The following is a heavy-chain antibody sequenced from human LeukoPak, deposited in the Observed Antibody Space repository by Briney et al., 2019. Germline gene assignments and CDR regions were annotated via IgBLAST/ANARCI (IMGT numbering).Heavy chain of an antibody. CDR1: GFIISNYA. J-gene: IGHJ4*02. D-gene: IGHD1/OR15-1a*01. V-gene: IGHV3-30*14. Sequence: GGSLRLSCAASGFIISNYAMLWVRQAPGKGLEWVAVIPYDESIMYYADFVEGRFTISRDNSKSTLYLQMNSLRLEDTAVYYCVRDNNGDYWGQGTLVTVSS. CDR3: VRDNNGDY. CDR2: IPYDESIM.